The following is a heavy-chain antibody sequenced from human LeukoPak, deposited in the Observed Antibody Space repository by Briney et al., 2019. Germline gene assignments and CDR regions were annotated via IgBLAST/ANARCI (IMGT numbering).Heavy chain of an antibody. CDR3: TTRLYSSGRFDY. V-gene: IGHV3-15*01. CDR2: ITSRSDGGTT. Sequence: PGGSLGLSCAASGFTFSNAWMSWVRQAPGKGLEWVGRITSRSDGGTTDYAAPVKGRFTISRDDSKNTVHLQMSSLKSEDTAVYYCTTRLYSSGRFDYWGQGTLVTVSS. J-gene: IGHJ4*02. D-gene: IGHD6-19*01. CDR1: GFTFSNAW.